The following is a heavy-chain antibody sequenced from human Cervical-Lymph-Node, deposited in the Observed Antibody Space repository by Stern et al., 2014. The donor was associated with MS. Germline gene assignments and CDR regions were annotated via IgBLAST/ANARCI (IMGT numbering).Heavy chain of an antibody. D-gene: IGHD3-10*01. CDR2: IVPMFAKA. CDR3: ARERSIHYPAFAP. V-gene: IGHV1-69*01. Sequence: QVQLVQSGAEVKKPGSSVRVSCKASGGSFKSYAFNWLRKAPGQGLEWMGDIVPMFAKANYAQKFQCRVTVTSDEATNTVYMELSFLTSEDTAVYYCARERSIHYPAFAPWGQGTLVTVSS. J-gene: IGHJ5*02. CDR1: GGSFKSYA.